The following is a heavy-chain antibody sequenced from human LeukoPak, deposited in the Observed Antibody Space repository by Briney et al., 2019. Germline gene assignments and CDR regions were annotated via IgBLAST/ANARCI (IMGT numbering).Heavy chain of an antibody. CDR1: GFTFSSYS. V-gene: IGHV3-48*01. Sequence: PGGSLRLSCAASGFTFSSYSMNWVRQAPGKGLEWVSYISSSSSTIYYADSVKGRFTISRDYAKNSLYLQMNSLRAEDTAVYYCARDRGGRWFDPWGQGTLVTVSS. D-gene: IGHD3-16*01. CDR2: ISSSSSTI. CDR3: ARDRGGRWFDP. J-gene: IGHJ5*02.